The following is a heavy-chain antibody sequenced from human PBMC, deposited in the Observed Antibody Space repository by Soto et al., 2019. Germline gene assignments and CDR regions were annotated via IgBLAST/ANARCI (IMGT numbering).Heavy chain of an antibody. CDR3: ARDRGPRRGRVGMDV. Sequence: GGSLRLSCAASGFTFSSYGMHWVRQAPGKRLEWVAVIWYDGSNKYYADSVKGRFTISRDNSKNTLYLQMNSLRAEDTAVYYFARDRGPRRGRVGMDVWGQGTTVTVSS. V-gene: IGHV3-33*01. CDR1: GFTFSSYG. D-gene: IGHD2-15*01. CDR2: IWYDGSNK. J-gene: IGHJ6*02.